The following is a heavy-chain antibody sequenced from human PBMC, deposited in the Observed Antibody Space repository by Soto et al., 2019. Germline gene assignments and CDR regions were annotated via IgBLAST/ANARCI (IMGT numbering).Heavy chain of an antibody. CDR2: IFCGGTT. D-gene: IGHD3-10*01. J-gene: IGHJ3*01. CDR1: GFTVGNFY. Sequence: GGSLRLSCVASGFTVGNFYMTWVRQAPGKGLEWISIIFCGGTTYYADSMKGRFTISRDNSKNTVYLQMNGLRAEDTAIYYCARDTSSGSTRPNAFDVWGQGTMVTVSS. V-gene: IGHV3-66*01. CDR3: ARDTSSGSTRPNAFDV.